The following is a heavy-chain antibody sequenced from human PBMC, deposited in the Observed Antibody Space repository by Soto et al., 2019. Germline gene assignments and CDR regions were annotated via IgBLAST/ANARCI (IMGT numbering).Heavy chain of an antibody. CDR3: ARASGYSSSWYFADY. CDR2: IKQDGSEK. CDR1: GFTFSSYW. D-gene: IGHD6-13*01. Sequence: GGSLRLSCAASGFTFSSYWMSWVRQAPGKGLEWVANIKQDGSEKYYVDSVKGRFTISRDNAKNSLYLQMNSLRAEDTAVYYCARASGYSSSWYFADYWGQGTLVTVSS. V-gene: IGHV3-7*05. J-gene: IGHJ4*02.